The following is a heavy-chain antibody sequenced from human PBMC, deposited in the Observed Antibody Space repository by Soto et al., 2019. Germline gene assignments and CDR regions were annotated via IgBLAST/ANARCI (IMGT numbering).Heavy chain of an antibody. J-gene: IGHJ6*02. CDR2: IYPGNSDT. Sequence: GESLKISCKGSGYSFTSYWIGWVRQMPGKGLEWMGIIYPGNSDTRYSPSFQGQFTISADKSISTVYLQRSSLRASDTAMYYCARVSTVWYGSYGLDVWGQGTTVTVSS. CDR3: ARVSTVWYGSYGLDV. CDR1: GYSFTSYW. D-gene: IGHD3-10*01. V-gene: IGHV5-51*01.